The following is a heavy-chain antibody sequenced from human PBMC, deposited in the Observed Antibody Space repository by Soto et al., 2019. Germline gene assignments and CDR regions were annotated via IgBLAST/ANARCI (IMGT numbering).Heavy chain of an antibody. CDR3: TKDRVALIRGWFDT. V-gene: IGHV3-9*01. CDR2: INWNSGTK. D-gene: IGHD2-21*01. CDR1: GFTFDDYD. Sequence: EAQLVEYGGDLVQPGTSLRLSCAASGFTFDDYDMSWVRQVPGKGLEWVPGINWNSGTKGYADSVKGRFTISRDNAKNSLYLQMSRLRADDTSLYYCTKDRVALIRGWFDTWGQGIQVTVAA. J-gene: IGHJ5*02.